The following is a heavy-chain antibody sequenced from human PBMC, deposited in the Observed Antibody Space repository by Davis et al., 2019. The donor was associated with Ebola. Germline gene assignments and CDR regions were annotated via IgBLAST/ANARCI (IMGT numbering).Heavy chain of an antibody. CDR1: GFTFSGSA. V-gene: IGHV3-30*09. CDR3: ARGSGWYYFDY. J-gene: IGHJ4*02. CDR2: MSSDGNIK. Sequence: PGGSLRLSCAASGFTFSGSALHWVRQAPGKGLEWVAFMSSDGNIKNYAGSVKGRFAISRDNSKNTLYLQMSSLRTDDTAVYYCARGSGWYYFDYWGQGTLVTVSS. D-gene: IGHD6-19*01.